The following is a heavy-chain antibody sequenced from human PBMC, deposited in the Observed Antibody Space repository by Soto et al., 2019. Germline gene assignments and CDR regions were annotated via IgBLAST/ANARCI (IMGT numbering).Heavy chain of an antibody. CDR2: IYYSGST. Sequence: SETLSLTCTVSGGSIGSSSYYWGWIRQPPGKGLEWIGSIYYSGSTYYNPSLKSRVTISVDTSKNQFSLKLSSVTAADTAVYYCARHPHSSGWNWFDPWGQGTLVTVSS. J-gene: IGHJ5*02. D-gene: IGHD6-19*01. CDR3: ARHPHSSGWNWFDP. CDR1: GGSIGSSSYY. V-gene: IGHV4-39*01.